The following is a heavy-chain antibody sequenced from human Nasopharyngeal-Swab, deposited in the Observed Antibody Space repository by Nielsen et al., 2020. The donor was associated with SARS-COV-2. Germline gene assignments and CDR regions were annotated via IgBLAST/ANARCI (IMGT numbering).Heavy chain of an antibody. V-gene: IGHV3-21*01. CDR1: GFTFSDYT. J-gene: IGHJ4*02. CDR3: ASDSRY. CDR2: ISSSGSYM. D-gene: IGHD2-2*01. Sequence: GESLKISCAASGFTFSDYTMNWVRQAPGQGLEWVSSISSSGSYMYYTDSVKGRFTTSRDNAKNSLYLQMNSLRAEDTAVYYCASDSRYWGQGTLVTVSS.